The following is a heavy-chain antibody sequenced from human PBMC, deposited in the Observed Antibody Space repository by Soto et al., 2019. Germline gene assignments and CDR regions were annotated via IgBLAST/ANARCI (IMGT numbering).Heavy chain of an antibody. J-gene: IGHJ4*02. D-gene: IGHD3-10*01. V-gene: IGHV1-18*01. CDR3: ARGRYGAY. CDR2: ISAHNGNT. Sequence: QVHLVQSGAEVKKPGASEKVSCKGSGYDFTTYGITWVRQAPGQGLEWMAWISAHNGNTDYAQKLQGRVTVTTDTSTSTAYMELRRQRSDDTAMYYCARGRYGAYWGQGALVSASS. CDR1: GYDFTTYG.